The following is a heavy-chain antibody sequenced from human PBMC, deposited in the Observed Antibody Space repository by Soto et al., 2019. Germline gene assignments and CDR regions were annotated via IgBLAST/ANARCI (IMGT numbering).Heavy chain of an antibody. CDR1: GFTFSNAW. CDR3: TPSDTAMATGGMDV. V-gene: IGHV3-15*07. Sequence: GGSLRLSCAASGFTFSNAWMNWVRQAPGKGLEWVGRIKSKTDGGTTDYAAPVKGRFTISRDDSKNTLYLQMNSLKTEDTAVYYCTPSDTAMATGGMDVWGQGTTVTVSS. CDR2: IKSKTDGGTT. J-gene: IGHJ6*02. D-gene: IGHD5-18*01.